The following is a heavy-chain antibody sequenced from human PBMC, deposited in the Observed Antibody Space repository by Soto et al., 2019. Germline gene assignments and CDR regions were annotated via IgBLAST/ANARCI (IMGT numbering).Heavy chain of an antibody. CDR2: ISAYNGNT. CDR3: ARGLMVTTSVPPRPIDH. Sequence: QVQLVQSAAEVKKPGASVKVSCKASGYTFTSYGISWVRQAPGQGLEWMGWISAYNGNTNYAQNLQGRVTLTTDTSTSTAYMELRSLRSDDTAEYYCARGLMVTTSVPPRPIDHWGQGTLVTFSS. J-gene: IGHJ4*02. D-gene: IGHD2-21*02. V-gene: IGHV1-18*01. CDR1: GYTFTSYG.